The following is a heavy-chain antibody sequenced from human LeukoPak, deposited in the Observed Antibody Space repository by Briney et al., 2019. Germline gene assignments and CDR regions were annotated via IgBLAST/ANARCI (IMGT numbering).Heavy chain of an antibody. CDR2: SYYSGST. J-gene: IGHJ5*02. CDR1: GGSISSSSYY. Sequence: PSETLSPTCTVSGGSISSSSYYWGWIRQPPGKGLEWIGSSYYSGSTYYNPSLKSRVTISVDTSKSQFSLKLRSVTAADTAVYYCTLLSFGESDWFDPCGQGTLVTVSS. V-gene: IGHV4-39*01. CDR3: TLLSFGESDWFDP. D-gene: IGHD3-10*01.